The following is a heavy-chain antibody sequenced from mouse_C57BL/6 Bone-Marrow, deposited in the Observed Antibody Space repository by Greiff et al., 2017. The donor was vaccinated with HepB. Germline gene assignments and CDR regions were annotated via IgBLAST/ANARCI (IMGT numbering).Heavy chain of an antibody. J-gene: IGHJ2*01. Sequence: EVQLVESGGGLVKPGGSLKLSCAASGFTFSSYAMSWVRQTPEKRLEWVATISDGGSYTYYPDNVKGRFTISRDNAKNNLYLQMSHLKSEDTAMYYCARDRPAVDYWGQGTTLTVSS. D-gene: IGHD3-1*01. CDR1: GFTFSSYA. V-gene: IGHV5-4*01. CDR2: ISDGGSYT. CDR3: ARDRPAVDY.